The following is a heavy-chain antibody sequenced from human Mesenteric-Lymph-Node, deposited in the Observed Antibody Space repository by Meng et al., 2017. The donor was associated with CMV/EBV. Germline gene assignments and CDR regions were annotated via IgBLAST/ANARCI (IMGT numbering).Heavy chain of an antibody. V-gene: IGHV1-46*01. CDR3: ARDGPGTVELDS. CDR1: GYTLTSYY. D-gene: IGHD4-23*01. CDR2: VDPSGDST. Sequence: ASVKVSCKASGYTLTSYYMHWVRQAPGQGLEWMGIVDPSGDSTNYAEKFLDRITMTKDTSTSTVYMQLSGLRFEDTAVYYCARDGPGTVELDSWGQGTLVTVSS. J-gene: IGHJ4*02.